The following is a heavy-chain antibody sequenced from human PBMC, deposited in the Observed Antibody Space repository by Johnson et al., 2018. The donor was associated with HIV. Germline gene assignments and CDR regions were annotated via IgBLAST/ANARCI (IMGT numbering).Heavy chain of an antibody. J-gene: IGHJ3*02. CDR3: ARERNMIVVDDDAFDI. CDR2: ISYDGSNK. D-gene: IGHD3-22*01. V-gene: IGHV3-30-3*01. Sequence: QVQLVESGGGVVQPGRSLRLSCAASGFTFSSYAMHWVRQAPGKGLEWVAVISYDGSNKYYADSVKGRFTISSDNSKNTPYLQMSSRRAEDTAVYYCARERNMIVVDDDAFDIWGQGTMVTVSS. CDR1: GFTFSSYA.